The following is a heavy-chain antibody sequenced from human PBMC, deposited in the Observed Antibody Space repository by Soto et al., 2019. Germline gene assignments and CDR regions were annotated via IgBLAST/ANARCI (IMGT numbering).Heavy chain of an antibody. CDR1: GGSISNGGYY. Sequence: SETLSLTCTVSGGSISNGGYYWNWVRQHPGKGLEWIGYIHCSGSTWYNPSLESRVTISVDTSKDQFSLKLRSVTAADTAVYYCARVRGSGSYAAYYFDSWGQGTLVTVS. CDR3: ARVRGSGSYAAYYFDS. V-gene: IGHV4-31*03. J-gene: IGHJ4*01. D-gene: IGHD3-10*01. CDR2: IHCSGST.